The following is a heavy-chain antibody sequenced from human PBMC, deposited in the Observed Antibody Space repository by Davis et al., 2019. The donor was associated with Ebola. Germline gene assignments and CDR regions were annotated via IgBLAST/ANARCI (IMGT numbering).Heavy chain of an antibody. Sequence: SETLSLTCTVSGGSISSSNYYWGWIRQPPGKGLEWIGTIYYSGSTYYNPSLKSRVTISVDTSKNQFSLKLSSVTAADTAVYYCARLRAVTSDFDYWGQGTLVTVSS. D-gene: IGHD4-17*01. CDR1: GGSISSSNYY. J-gene: IGHJ4*02. CDR3: ARLRAVTSDFDY. CDR2: IYYSGST. V-gene: IGHV4-39*01.